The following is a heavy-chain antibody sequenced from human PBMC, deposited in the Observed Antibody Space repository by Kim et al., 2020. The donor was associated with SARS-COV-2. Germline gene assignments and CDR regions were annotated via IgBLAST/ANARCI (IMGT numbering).Heavy chain of an antibody. V-gene: IGHV6-1*01. CDR1: GDSVSSNSAA. CDR3: ASANIATRDFDY. J-gene: IGHJ4*02. Sequence: SQTLSLTCAISGDSVSSNSAAWNWIRQSPSRGLEWLGNTYYRSKWYNYYAVSVKSRITINPDTSKNQFSLQLNSVTPEDTAVYYCASANIATRDFDYWGQGTLVTVSS. D-gene: IGHD6-6*01. CDR2: TYYRSKWYN.